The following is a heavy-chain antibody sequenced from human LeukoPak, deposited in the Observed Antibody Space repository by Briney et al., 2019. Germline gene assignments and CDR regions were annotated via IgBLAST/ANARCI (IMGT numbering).Heavy chain of an antibody. Sequence: GGSLRLSCAASGFTLSSYAMSWVRQAPGKGLEWVSAISGSGGSTYYADSVKGRFTISRDNFKNTLYLQMNSLRAEDTAVYYCASYRYYYDSSGFCDYWGQGTLVTVSS. D-gene: IGHD3-22*01. CDR3: ASYRYYYDSSGFCDY. CDR2: ISGSGGST. J-gene: IGHJ4*02. V-gene: IGHV3-23*01. CDR1: GFTLSSYA.